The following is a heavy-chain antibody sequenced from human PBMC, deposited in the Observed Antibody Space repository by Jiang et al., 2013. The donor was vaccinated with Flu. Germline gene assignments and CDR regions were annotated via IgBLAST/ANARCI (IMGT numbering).Heavy chain of an antibody. V-gene: IGHV7-4-1*02. Sequence: QSGSELKKPGASVKVSCKASEYTFTGYSINWVRQAPGQGLEWMGWISTNTGNPTYAQGFTGRFVFSLDTSVSTAYLQISSLKAEDTAVYYCARAREGATSSWTFDYWGQGTLVTVSS. CDR3: ARAREGATSSWTFDY. CDR1: EYTFTGYS. J-gene: IGHJ4*02. D-gene: IGHD2-2*01. CDR2: ISTNTGNP.